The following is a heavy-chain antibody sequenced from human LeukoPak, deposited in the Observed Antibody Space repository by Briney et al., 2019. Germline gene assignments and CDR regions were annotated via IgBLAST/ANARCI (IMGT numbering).Heavy chain of an antibody. Sequence: SETLSLSCTVSGGSISSYYWSWIRQPPGKGLEWIGYIYYSGSINYNPSLKSRGTMSVDTSKNQFSLKLSSVAAADTAVYYCARGVDDSSGYSFDYWGQGTLVTVSS. CDR3: ARGVDDSSGYSFDY. CDR2: IYYSGSI. CDR1: GGSISSYY. J-gene: IGHJ4*02. V-gene: IGHV4-59*01. D-gene: IGHD3-22*01.